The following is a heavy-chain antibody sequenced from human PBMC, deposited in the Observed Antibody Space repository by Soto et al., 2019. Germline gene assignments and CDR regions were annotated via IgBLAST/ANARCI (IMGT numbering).Heavy chain of an antibody. V-gene: IGHV3-23*01. CDR1: GFTFSSYA. CDR3: AKDRKGGYSGSYLPLFDY. CDR2: ISGSGGST. Sequence: PGGSLRHSCAASGFTFSSYAMSWVRQAPGKGLEWVSAISGSGGSTYYADSVKGRFTISRDNSKNTLYLQMNSLRAEDTAVYYCAKDRKGGYSGSYLPLFDYWGQGTLVTVSS. D-gene: IGHD1-26*01. J-gene: IGHJ4*02.